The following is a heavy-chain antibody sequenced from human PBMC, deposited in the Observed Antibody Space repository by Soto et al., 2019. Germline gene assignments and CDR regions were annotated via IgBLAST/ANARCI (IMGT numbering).Heavy chain of an antibody. J-gene: IGHJ4*02. CDR3: ARGPQGYCSGGSCLYYFDY. V-gene: IGHV4-34*01. Sequence: SETLSLTCAVYGGSFSGYYWSWIRQPPGKGLEWIGEINHSGSTNYNPSLKSRVTISVDTSKNQFSLKLSSVTAADTAVYYCARGPQGYCSGGSCLYYFDYWGQGTLVTVSS. CDR1: GGSFSGYY. D-gene: IGHD2-15*01. CDR2: INHSGST.